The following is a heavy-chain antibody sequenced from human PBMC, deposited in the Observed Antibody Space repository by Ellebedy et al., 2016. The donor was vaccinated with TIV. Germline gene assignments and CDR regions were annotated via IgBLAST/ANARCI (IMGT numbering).Heavy chain of an antibody. CDR1: GYIFTSFA. J-gene: IGHJ4*02. Sequence: AAAVKVSCKASGYIFTSFAMHWVRQAPGQRRGWMGWMNAGDGNTKYSQKFQGRVTFTRDTSASTAYMELSSLRSEDTAVYYCAREPKEVVTPLDYWGQGALVTVSS. CDR2: MNAGDGNT. CDR3: AREPKEVVTPLDY. D-gene: IGHD2-21*02. V-gene: IGHV1-3*01.